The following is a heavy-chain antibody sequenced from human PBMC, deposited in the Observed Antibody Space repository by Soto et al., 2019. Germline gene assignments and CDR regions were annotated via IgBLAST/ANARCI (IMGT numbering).Heavy chain of an antibody. Sequence: QVHLQESGPGLVKPSETMSLTRTASGASIRNFYWNWVRQFPGKGLEWIGNIYNGERTNYNPSLKSRVTISVDTSKNQFSLKLSSVTVADTAVYYCAQTTGWPGFDYWGQGTLVAVSS. CDR2: IYNGERT. J-gene: IGHJ4*02. CDR3: AQTTGWPGFDY. V-gene: IGHV4-59*01. D-gene: IGHD6-19*01. CDR1: GASIRNFY.